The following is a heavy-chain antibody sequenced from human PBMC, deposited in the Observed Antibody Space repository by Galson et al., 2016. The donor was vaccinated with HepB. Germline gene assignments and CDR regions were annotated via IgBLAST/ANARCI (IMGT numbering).Heavy chain of an antibody. CDR2: ISSGSSYI. CDR3: ARVREQQLLDAFDI. D-gene: IGHD6-13*01. CDR1: GFTFTRYN. V-gene: IGHV3-21*01. J-gene: IGHJ3*02. Sequence: LRLSCATSGFTFTRYNMNWVRQAPGKGLEWVSSISSGSSYIYYADSVKGRFTISRDNVEKSLYLQMNSLRPEDTAVYYCARVREQQLLDAFDIWGQGTMVTVSS.